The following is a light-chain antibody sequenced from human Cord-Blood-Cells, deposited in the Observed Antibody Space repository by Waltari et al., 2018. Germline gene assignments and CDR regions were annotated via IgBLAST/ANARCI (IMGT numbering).Light chain of an antibody. CDR1: SSNIGSNY. CDR3: AAWDDSLSGWV. CDR2: RNN. V-gene: IGLV1-47*01. J-gene: IGLJ3*02. Sequence: SCSGSSSNIGSNYVYWYQQLPGTAPKLLIYRNNQRPSGVPDRFSGSKSGTSASLAISGLRSEDEADYYCAAWDDSLSGWVFGGGTKLTVL.